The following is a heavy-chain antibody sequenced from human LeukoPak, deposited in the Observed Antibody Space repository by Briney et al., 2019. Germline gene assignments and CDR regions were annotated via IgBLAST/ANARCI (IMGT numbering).Heavy chain of an antibody. D-gene: IGHD3-16*01. CDR3: AKDTLIWGSSLFDY. V-gene: IGHV3-23*01. J-gene: IGHJ4*02. CDR1: GCTFSSYA. CDR2: ISDSGCST. Sequence: PWGSLTLSCAASGCTFSSYALSWLRQPPGKGLEWVSAISDSGCSTYYADSVKGRFTISRDNSKNTLYLQMNSLRAEDTAVYYCAKDTLIWGSSLFDYWGQGTLVTVSS.